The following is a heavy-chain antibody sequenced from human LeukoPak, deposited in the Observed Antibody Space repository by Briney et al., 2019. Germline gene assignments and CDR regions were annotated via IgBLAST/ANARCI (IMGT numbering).Heavy chain of an antibody. D-gene: IGHD3-3*01. CDR2: IYPGDSDT. CDR3: ARQDVYDFWSGYPPRAAFDI. V-gene: IGHV5-51*01. CDR1: GYSFTSYW. J-gene: IGHJ3*02. Sequence: GESLKISCKGSGYSFTSYWIGWVRQMPGKGLEWMGIIYPGDSDTRYSPSFQGQVTISADKSISTAYLQWSSLRASDTAMYYCARQDVYDFWSGYPPRAAFDIWGQGTMVTVSS.